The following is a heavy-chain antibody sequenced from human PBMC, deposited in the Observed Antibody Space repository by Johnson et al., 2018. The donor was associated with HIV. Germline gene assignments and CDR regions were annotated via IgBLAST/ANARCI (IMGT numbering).Heavy chain of an antibody. Sequence: VQLVESGGGLVQPGVSLRLSCAVSEFTFSTHHMTWVRQAPGKGLEWVANINQDGSEKYYVDSVKGRFTISRDNAQNSLYLQMNSLRAEDTAVYYCGRESTGAGTAFDIWGQGTMVTVSS. J-gene: IGHJ3*02. CDR3: GRESTGAGTAFDI. D-gene: IGHD2-8*02. CDR1: EFTFSTHH. CDR2: INQDGSEK. V-gene: IGHV3-7*01.